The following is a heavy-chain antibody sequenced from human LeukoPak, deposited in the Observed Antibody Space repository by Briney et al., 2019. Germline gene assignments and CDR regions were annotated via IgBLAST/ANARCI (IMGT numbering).Heavy chain of an antibody. CDR1: GFTFSSYG. Sequence: GGSLRLSCAASGFTFSSYGMSWVRQAPGKGLEWVSAISGSGGNTYYADSVKGRFTISRDNSKNTLYLQMNSLRAEDTAVYYCAKALGDYVWGSYRYHYYYYMDVWGKGTTVTISS. V-gene: IGHV3-23*01. CDR2: ISGSGGNT. CDR3: AKALGDYVWGSYRYHYYYYMDV. D-gene: IGHD3-16*02. J-gene: IGHJ6*03.